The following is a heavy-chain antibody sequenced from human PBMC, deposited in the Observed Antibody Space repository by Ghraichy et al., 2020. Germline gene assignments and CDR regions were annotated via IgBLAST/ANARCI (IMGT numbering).Heavy chain of an antibody. CDR1: GFTFSSYS. Sequence: GGSLRLSCTASGFTFSSYSMNWVRQAPGKGLEWVSSISSSSSYIYYADSVKGRFTISRDNAKNSLYLQMNSLRAEDTAVYYCARETPSKGAFDIWGQGTMVTVSS. J-gene: IGHJ3*02. V-gene: IGHV3-21*01. CDR3: ARETPSKGAFDI. CDR2: ISSSSSYI.